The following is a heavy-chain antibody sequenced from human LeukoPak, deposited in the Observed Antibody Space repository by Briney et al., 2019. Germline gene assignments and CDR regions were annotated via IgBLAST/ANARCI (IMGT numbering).Heavy chain of an antibody. CDR2: IYYSGST. CDR1: GGSISSGGYY. V-gene: IGHV4-31*03. J-gene: IGHJ5*02. D-gene: IGHD2-15*01. CDR3: ARVATPVFDP. Sequence: SETLSLTCTVSGGSISSGGYYWSWIRQYPGKGLEWIGYIYYSGSTYYNPSLKSRVTISVDTSKNQFSLKLSSVTAADTAVYYCARVATPVFDPWGQGTLVTVSS.